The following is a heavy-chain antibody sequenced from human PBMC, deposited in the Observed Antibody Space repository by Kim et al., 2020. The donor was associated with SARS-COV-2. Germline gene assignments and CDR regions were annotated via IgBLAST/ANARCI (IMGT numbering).Heavy chain of an antibody. CDR3: ARHGTDDLYYFDY. V-gene: IGHV4-39*01. D-gene: IGHD3-16*01. J-gene: IGHJ4*02. CDR2: IYYSGST. Sequence: SETLSLTCTVSGGSISSSSYYWGWIRRPPGKGLEWIGSIYYSGSTYYNPSLKSRVTISVDTSKNQFSLKLSSVTAADTVVYYCARHGTDDLYYFDYWGQG. CDR1: GGSISSSSYY.